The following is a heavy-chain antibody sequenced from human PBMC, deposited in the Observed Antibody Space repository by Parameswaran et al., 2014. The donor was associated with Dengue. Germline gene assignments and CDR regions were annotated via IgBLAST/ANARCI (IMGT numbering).Heavy chain of an antibody. Sequence: WIRQSPSRGLEWLGRTYYRSKWYNDYAVSVKSRISINPDTSKNQFSLQLNSVTPEDTAVYYCARDLWGSTNTAWYGYFDSWGQGTLVTVSS. V-gene: IGHV6-1*01. J-gene: IGHJ4*02. CDR3: ARDLWGSTNTAWYGYFDS. CDR2: TYYRSKWYN. D-gene: IGHD3-16*01.